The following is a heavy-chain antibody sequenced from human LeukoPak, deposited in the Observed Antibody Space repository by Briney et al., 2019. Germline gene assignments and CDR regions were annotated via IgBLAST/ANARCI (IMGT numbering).Heavy chain of an antibody. CDR1: GYTFTSYG. J-gene: IGHJ5*02. D-gene: IGHD3-10*01. V-gene: IGHV1-18*01. CDR2: ISAYNGNT. CDR3: ARVPDPELLNAHGGMVRGVSNWFDP. Sequence: GASVKVPCKASGYTFTSYGISWVRQAPGQGLEWMGWISAYNGNTNYAQKLQGRVTMTTDTSTSTAYMELRSLRSDDTAVYYCARVPDPELLNAHGGMVRGVSNWFDPWGQGTLVTVSS.